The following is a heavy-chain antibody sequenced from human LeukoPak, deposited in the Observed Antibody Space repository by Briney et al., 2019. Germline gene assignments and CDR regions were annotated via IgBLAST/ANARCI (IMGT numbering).Heavy chain of an antibody. CDR1: GFTFSTYS. J-gene: IGHJ4*02. Sequence: GGSLRLSCVTSGFTFSTYSIHWVRQAPGKGLEWVAVISYDGGTKYYADSVKGRFTISRDNSKNTLYLQMNSLRAEDTALYYCAKEACAGDCQTDYFDYWGQGTLVTVSS. CDR2: ISYDGGTK. D-gene: IGHD2-21*02. V-gene: IGHV3-30*18. CDR3: AKEACAGDCQTDYFDY.